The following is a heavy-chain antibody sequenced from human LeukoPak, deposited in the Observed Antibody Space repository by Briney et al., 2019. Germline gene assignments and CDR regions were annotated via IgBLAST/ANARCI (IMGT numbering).Heavy chain of an antibody. J-gene: IGHJ1*01. D-gene: IGHD4-17*01. Sequence: GGSLRLSCAASGFTFSSYAMHWARQATGKGLEWVADILYDGSNKFYTDSVKGRFTISRDSYKNTLYLQMNSLRAEDTAVYYCASARDYGGYRGDLQHRGEGGLVTV. CDR1: GFTFSSYA. CDR3: ASARDYGGYRGDLQH. CDR2: ILYDGSNK. V-gene: IGHV3-30*04.